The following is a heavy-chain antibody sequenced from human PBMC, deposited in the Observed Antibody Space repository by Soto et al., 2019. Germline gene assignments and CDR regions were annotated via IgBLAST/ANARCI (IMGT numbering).Heavy chain of an antibody. J-gene: IGHJ5*02. Sequence: EAQLVESGGGLVQPGRSLKLSCAASGFTFSDSAMHWVRQASGKGLEWVGRIKSDGDSYATAYAASVKGSFTISRDDSRSTAYLQMNSLKTEHTAVYYCNKFGDFGGFDPWGQGSLVTVSS. CDR2: IKSDGDSYAT. CDR3: NKFGDFGGFDP. CDR1: GFTFSDSA. D-gene: IGHD3-10*01. V-gene: IGHV3-73*01.